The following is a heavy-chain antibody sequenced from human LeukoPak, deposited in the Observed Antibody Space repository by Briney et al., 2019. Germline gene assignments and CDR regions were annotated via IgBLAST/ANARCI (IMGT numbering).Heavy chain of an antibody. D-gene: IGHD2-2*01. J-gene: IGHJ6*03. Sequence: GGSLRLSCADSGFTFDDYGMSWVRQAPGKGLEWVSGINWNGGSTGYADSVKGRFTISRDNAKNSLYLQMNSLRAEDTALYYCARGLYCSSTSCYDYYYYYMDVWGKGTTVTVSS. CDR3: ARGLYCSSTSCYDYYYYYMDV. CDR1: GFTFDDYG. CDR2: INWNGGST. V-gene: IGHV3-20*04.